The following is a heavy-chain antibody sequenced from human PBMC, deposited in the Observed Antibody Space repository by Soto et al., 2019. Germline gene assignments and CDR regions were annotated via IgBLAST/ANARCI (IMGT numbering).Heavy chain of an antibody. CDR3: ARELPPDL. CDR2: LWSAGLT. Sequence: SAVRSNAISWFRQAPAKGLDWDYILWSAGLTYYADSVKGRFTISRDKSKKTLYLQMKSLKAEDSAVYYCARELPPDLWGQGTLVTVSS. J-gene: IGHJ5*02. D-gene: IGHD2-15*01. CDR1: SAVRSNA. V-gene: IGHV3-53*01.